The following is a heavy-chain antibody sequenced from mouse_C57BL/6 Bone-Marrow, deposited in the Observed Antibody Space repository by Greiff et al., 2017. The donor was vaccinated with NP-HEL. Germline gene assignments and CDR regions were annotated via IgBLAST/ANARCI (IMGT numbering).Heavy chain of an antibody. V-gene: IGHV5-6*01. CDR3: ARHPLYDYDALYAMDY. CDR1: GFTFSSYG. J-gene: IGHJ4*01. CDR2: ISSGGSYT. Sequence: EVQGVESGGDLVKPGGSLKLSCAASGFTFSSYGMSWVRQTPDKRLEWVATISSGGSYTYYPDSVKGRFTISRDTAKNTLYLQMSSLKSEDTAMYYCARHPLYDYDALYAMDYWGQGTSVTVSS. D-gene: IGHD2-4*01.